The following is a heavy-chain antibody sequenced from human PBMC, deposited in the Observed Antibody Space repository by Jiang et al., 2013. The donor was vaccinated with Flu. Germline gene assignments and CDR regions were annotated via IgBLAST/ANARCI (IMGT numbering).Heavy chain of an antibody. CDR2: MNPNNGYT. V-gene: IGHV1-8*01. D-gene: IGHD1-1*01. Sequence: VQLVESGAEVKKPGASVKVSCKASGYTFTNYDINWVRQATGQGLEWMGWMNPNNGYTGYAQKFQGRVTMTRDTSFSTAYMELSSLRSEDTAVYYCGRTVRETSKFYFDSWAREAWSPWPQ. CDR1: GYTFTNYD. J-gene: IGHJ4*02. CDR3: GRTVRETSKFYFDS.